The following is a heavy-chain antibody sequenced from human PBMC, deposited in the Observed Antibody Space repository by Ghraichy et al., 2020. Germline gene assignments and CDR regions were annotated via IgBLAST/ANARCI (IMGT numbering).Heavy chain of an antibody. V-gene: IGHV1-2*02. D-gene: IGHD3-22*01. CDR2: INPNSGGT. J-gene: IGHJ4*02. CDR3: ARDNMHYDSSGYYYAFDC. Sequence: ASVKVSCKASGYTFTGYYMHWVRQAPGQGLEWMGWINPNSGGTNYAQKFQGRVTMTRDTSISTAYMELSRLRSDDTAVYYCARDNMHYDSSGYYYAFDCWGQGSLVTLSS. CDR1: GYTFTGYY.